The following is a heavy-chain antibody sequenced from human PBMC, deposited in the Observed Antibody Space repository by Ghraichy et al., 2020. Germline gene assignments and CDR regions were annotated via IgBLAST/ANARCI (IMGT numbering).Heavy chain of an antibody. CDR3: AREAPDSIVVVVAANAFDI. D-gene: IGHD2-15*01. Sequence: SETLSLTCAVSGGSISSSNWWSWVRQPPGKGLEWIGEIYHSGSTNYNPSLKSRVTISVDKSKNQFSLKLSSVTAADTAVYYCAREAPDSIVVVVAANAFDIWGQGTMVTVSS. J-gene: IGHJ3*02. V-gene: IGHV4-4*02. CDR1: GGSISSSNW. CDR2: IYHSGST.